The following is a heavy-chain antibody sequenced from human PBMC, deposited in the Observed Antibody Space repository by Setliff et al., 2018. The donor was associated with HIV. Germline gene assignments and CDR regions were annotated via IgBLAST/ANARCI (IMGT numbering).Heavy chain of an antibody. CDR2: ISSSGDTI. Sequence: GSLRLSCAPSGFTFSNYEMNWVRQAPGKGLEWVSYISSSGDTIYYADSVKGRFTISRDNAKNSLNLQMNSLRAEDTAVYYCASGGFGGVIPTNPYYYYYMDVWGKGTTVTVSS. V-gene: IGHV3-48*03. CDR3: ASGGFGGVIPTNPYYYYYMDV. CDR1: GFTFSNYE. J-gene: IGHJ6*03. D-gene: IGHD3-16*02.